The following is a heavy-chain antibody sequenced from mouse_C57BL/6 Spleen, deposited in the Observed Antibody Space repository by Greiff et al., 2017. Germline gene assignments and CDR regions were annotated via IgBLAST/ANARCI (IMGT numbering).Heavy chain of an antibody. CDR3: ARRHYSNWGYAMDY. D-gene: IGHD2-5*01. CDR2: ISGGGVNT. J-gene: IGHJ4*01. V-gene: IGHV5-9*01. CDR1: GFTFSSYT. Sequence: EVKLQESGGGLVKPGGSLKLSCAASGFTFSSYTMSWVRQTPEKRLEWVATISGGGVNTYYPDSVKGRFTISRDHAKNTLYLQMSSLRSEDTALYYCARRHYSNWGYAMDYWGQGTSVTVSS.